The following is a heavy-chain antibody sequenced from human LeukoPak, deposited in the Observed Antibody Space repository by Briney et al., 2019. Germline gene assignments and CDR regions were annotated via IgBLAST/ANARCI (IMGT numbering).Heavy chain of an antibody. Sequence: ASVKVSCKASGYTFTSYGISWVRQAPGQGLEWMGWISAYKGNTNCAQKLQGRVTMTTDTSTSTAYMELRSLRSDDTAVYYCACGIVVAQLDYWGQGTLVTVSS. D-gene: IGHD3-22*01. V-gene: IGHV1-18*01. CDR1: GYTFTSYG. J-gene: IGHJ4*02. CDR3: ACGIVVAQLDY. CDR2: ISAYKGNT.